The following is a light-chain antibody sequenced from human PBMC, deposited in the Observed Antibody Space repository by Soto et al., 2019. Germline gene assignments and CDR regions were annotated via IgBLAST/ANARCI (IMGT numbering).Light chain of an antibody. CDR3: VLYMGSGIWV. Sequence: VVTQEPSFSVSPGRTVALTCGLSSGSVSTSYYPSWYQQTPGQAPRTLIYSTNTRSSGVPDRFSGSILGNNAALTITGAQAYDESDYYCVLYMGSGIWVFGGGTQRTVL. V-gene: IGLV8-61*01. J-gene: IGLJ3*02. CDR2: STN. CDR1: SGSVSTSYY.